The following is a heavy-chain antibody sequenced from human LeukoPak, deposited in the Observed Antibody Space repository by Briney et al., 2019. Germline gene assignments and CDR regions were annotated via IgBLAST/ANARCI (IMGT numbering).Heavy chain of an antibody. V-gene: IGHV3-30*18. CDR1: GFTFSHYG. D-gene: IGHD1-1*01. CDR3: AKGGGTGTIRFYYFDY. Sequence: GGSLRLSCAASGFTFSHYGMHWVRQAPGKGLEWVAVISYDGSNQYYADSVKGRFTISRDNAKNSLYLQMNSLRAEDTALYYCAKGGGTGTIRFYYFDYWGQGTLVTVSS. J-gene: IGHJ4*02. CDR2: ISYDGSNQ.